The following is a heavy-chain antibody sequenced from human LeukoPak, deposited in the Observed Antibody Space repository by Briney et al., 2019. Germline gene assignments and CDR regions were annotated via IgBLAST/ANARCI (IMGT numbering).Heavy chain of an antibody. CDR1: GGSISSYY. CDR2: IYTSGST. V-gene: IGHV4-4*07. Sequence: PSETLSLTCTVSGGSISSYYWSWIRQPAGKGLEWIGRIYTSGSTNYNPSLKSRVTMSVDTSKNQFSLKLSSVTAADTAVYYCARLSYSSSWRDAFDIWGQGTMVTVSS. J-gene: IGHJ3*02. CDR3: ARLSYSSSWRDAFDI. D-gene: IGHD6-13*01.